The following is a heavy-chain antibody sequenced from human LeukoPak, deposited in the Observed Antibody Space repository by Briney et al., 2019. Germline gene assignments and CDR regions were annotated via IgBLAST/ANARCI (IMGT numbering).Heavy chain of an antibody. CDR3: ASSRGYDVGGYFDY. V-gene: IGHV1-3*01. CDR1: GYTFTTYT. D-gene: IGHD5-12*01. CDR2: INAGNDNT. J-gene: IGHJ4*02. Sequence: ASVKVSCKASGYTFTTYTIHWVRQAPGQRLEWMGWINAGNDNTKYSQRFQDRVTITRDTSASTAYMELSSLRSEDTAVYYCASSRGYDVGGYFDYWGQGTLVTVSS.